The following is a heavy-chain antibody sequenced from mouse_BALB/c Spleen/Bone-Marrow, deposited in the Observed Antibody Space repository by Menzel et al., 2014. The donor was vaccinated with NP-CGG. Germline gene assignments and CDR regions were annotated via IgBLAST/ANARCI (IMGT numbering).Heavy chain of an antibody. J-gene: IGHJ2*01. CDR1: GYSFTSYY. D-gene: IGHD4-1*01. Sequence: QVQLQQSGPELVKPGASVKMSCKASGYSFTSYYIHWVKQRPGQGLEWIGWIFPGSDNTKYNEKFKGKATLTADTSSSTAYMHLSSLTSEDSAVYFCARDWDEYYFGYWGQGTTLTVSS. CDR2: IFPGSDNT. V-gene: IGHV1-66*01. CDR3: ARDWDEYYFGY.